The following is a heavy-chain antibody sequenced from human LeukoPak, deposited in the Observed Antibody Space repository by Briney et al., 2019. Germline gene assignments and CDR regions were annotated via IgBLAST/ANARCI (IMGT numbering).Heavy chain of an antibody. V-gene: IGHV3-30-3*01. CDR3: ARIGHEDYYFDY. Sequence: GGSLRLSCAASGFTFSSYAIHWVRQAPGKGLEWVAIISYDGTNKYYADSVRGRFTISRDNAKDTLYLQMNSLRAEDTAVYYCARIGHEDYYFDYWGQGTLVTVSS. J-gene: IGHJ4*02. CDR2: ISYDGTNK. CDR1: GFTFSSYA.